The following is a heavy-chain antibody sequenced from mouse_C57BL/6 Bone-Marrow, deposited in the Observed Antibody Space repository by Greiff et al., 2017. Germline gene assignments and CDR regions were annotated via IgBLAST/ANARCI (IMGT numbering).Heavy chain of an antibody. CDR3: ARLRLGRLDY. J-gene: IGHJ2*01. D-gene: IGHD4-1*01. V-gene: IGHV1-64*01. Sequence: QVQLQQPGAELVKPGASVKLSCKASGYTFTSYWMHWVKQRPGQGLEWIGMIHPNSGSTNYNEKFKSKATLTVDKSSSTAYMQRSSLTSEDSAVYYCARLRLGRLDYWGQGTTLTVSS. CDR1: GYTFTSYW. CDR2: IHPNSGST.